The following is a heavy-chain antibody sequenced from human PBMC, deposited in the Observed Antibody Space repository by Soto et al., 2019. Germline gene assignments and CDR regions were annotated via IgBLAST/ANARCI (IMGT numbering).Heavy chain of an antibody. CDR1: GLTFSTYA. Sequence: PVRYLRLSCAASGLTFSTYAMTWVRLPPGRGLDYVSAITSSGDKTWYADSVKGRFTISRDNSKSTLYLQMNSLRGEDTAIYYYAKAPRGGVYGDGYCARWGRVNLCTV. CDR2: ITSSGDKT. V-gene: IGHV3-23*01. D-gene: IGHD4-17*01. CDR3: AKAPRGGVYGDGYCAR. J-gene: IGHJ1*01.